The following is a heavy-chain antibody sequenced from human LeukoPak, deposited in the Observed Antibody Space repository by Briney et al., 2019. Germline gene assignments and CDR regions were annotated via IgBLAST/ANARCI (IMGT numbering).Heavy chain of an antibody. CDR3: AGGGVVVPAAMVRYYYYGMDV. Sequence: PGGSLRLSCAASGFTFSSYAMSWVRQAPGKGLEWVSAISGSGGSTYYADSVMGRFTISRDNSKNTLYLQMNSLRAEDTAVSYCAGGGVVVPAAMVRYYYYGMDVWGKGTTVTVSS. CDR2: ISGSGGST. J-gene: IGHJ6*04. CDR1: GFTFSSYA. V-gene: IGHV3-23*01. D-gene: IGHD2-2*01.